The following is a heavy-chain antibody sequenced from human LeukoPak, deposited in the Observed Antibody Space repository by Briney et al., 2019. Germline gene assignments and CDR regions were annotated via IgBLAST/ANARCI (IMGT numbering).Heavy chain of an antibody. V-gene: IGHV4-59*01. CDR1: GASIGSNY. D-gene: IGHD1-26*01. CDR3: ARAKSASLPCLH. CDR2: IYYSGST. J-gene: IGHJ4*02. Sequence: SETLSLTCTVSGASIGSNYWSWIRQPPGKGLEWIGYIYYSGSTNYNPSLKSRVTMSVDTSKNQFSLKLNSVTAADTAVYYCARAKSASLPCLHWGQGTLVTVSS.